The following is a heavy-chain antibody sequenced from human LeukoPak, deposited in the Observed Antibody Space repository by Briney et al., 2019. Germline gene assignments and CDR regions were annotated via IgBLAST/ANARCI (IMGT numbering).Heavy chain of an antibody. Sequence: GGSLRLSCAASGFTFSDYAMHWVRQAPGRGLEYVSAISSNGGSTYYADSVKGRFTISRDNSKNTLYLQMNSLRAEDTAVYYCARQIARLSYFDYWGQGTLVTVSS. J-gene: IGHJ4*02. V-gene: IGHV3-64*04. CDR3: ARQIARLSYFDY. D-gene: IGHD2-21*01. CDR2: ISSNGGST. CDR1: GFTFSDYA.